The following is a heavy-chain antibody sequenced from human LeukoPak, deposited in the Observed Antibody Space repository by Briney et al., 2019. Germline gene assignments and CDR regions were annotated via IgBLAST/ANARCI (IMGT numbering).Heavy chain of an antibody. CDR1: GGFISSYY. J-gene: IGHJ3*02. D-gene: IGHD6-19*01. CDR2: IYNSGST. V-gene: IGHV4-59*08. Sequence: NPSETLSLTCTVSGGFISSYYWSWIRQPPGKGLEWIGYIYNSGSTNYSPSLKSRVTISVDTSKNQFSLKLSSVTAADTAVYYCARTAGRGVDDAFDIWGQGTMVTVSS. CDR3: ARTAGRGVDDAFDI.